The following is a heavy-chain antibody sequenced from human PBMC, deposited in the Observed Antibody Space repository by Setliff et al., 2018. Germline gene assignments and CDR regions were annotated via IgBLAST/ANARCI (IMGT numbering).Heavy chain of an antibody. D-gene: IGHD6-19*01. CDR1: GDSISSTYH. V-gene: IGHV4-38-2*02. CDR3: ARRQGDGSGWSTKHYFDY. CDR2: IYHSGNT. J-gene: IGHJ4*02. Sequence: SETLSLTCNVSGDSISSTYHWGWIRQSPGKGLEWIGTIYHSGNTYYNPSLNSRLTISVDTSKNQFSLRLTSVTAADTAVYYCARRQGDGSGWSTKHYFDYWGQGTLVTVSS.